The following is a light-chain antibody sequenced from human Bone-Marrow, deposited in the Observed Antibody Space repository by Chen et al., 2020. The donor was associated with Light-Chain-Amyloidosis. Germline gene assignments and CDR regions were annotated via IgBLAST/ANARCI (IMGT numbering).Light chain of an antibody. V-gene: IGLV3-1*01. Sequence: SYELTQPPSVSVSPGQTASITCSGDKLGDKYACWYQQKPGQSPVLVIYQVSKRTSGFPKRFSGSNSGNTATLTISGPQAMDEADYYCQAWDSSTDVVFGGGTKLTVL. CDR2: QVS. J-gene: IGLJ2*01. CDR1: KLGDKY. CDR3: QAWDSSTDVV.